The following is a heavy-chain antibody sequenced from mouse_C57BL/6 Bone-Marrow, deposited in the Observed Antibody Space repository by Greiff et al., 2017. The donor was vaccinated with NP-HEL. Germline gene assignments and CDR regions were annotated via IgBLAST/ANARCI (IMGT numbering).Heavy chain of an antibody. D-gene: IGHD5-5*01. V-gene: IGHV1-26*01. CDR3: ARGGDLPYAMDY. CDR2: INPNNGGT. Sequence: VQLQQSGPELVKPGASVKISCTASGYTFTDYYMNWVKQSHGKSLEWIGDINPNNGGTSYNQKFKGKATLTVDTSSSTSYMELRCLTSEDSAIYYCARGGDLPYAMDYWGQGTSVTVSS. CDR1: GYTFTDYY. J-gene: IGHJ4*01.